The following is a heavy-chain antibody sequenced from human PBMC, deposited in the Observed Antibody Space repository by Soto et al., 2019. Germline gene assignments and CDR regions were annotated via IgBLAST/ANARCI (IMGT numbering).Heavy chain of an antibody. D-gene: IGHD4-17*01. V-gene: IGHV3-30*18. CDR2: ISYDGSNK. Sequence: QVQLVESGGGVVQPGRSLRLSCAASGFTFSSYGMHWVRQAPGKGLEWVAVISYDGSNKYYEDSVKGRFTISRDNSKNTLYLQMNSLRAEDTAVYYCAKKIRSYYYYGMDVWGQGATVTVSS. CDR3: AKKIRSYYYYGMDV. CDR1: GFTFSSYG. J-gene: IGHJ6*02.